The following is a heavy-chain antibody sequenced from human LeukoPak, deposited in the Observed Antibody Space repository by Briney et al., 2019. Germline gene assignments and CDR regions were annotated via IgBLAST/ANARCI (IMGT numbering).Heavy chain of an antibody. CDR2: ISGSGSST. CDR1: GFTFSIYD. CDR3: AKGGYNYNYLFDY. V-gene: IGHV3-23*01. D-gene: IGHD5-18*01. Sequence: GGPLRLFCAASGFTFSIYDMSWVRQAPGKGLEWVSAISGSGSSTYYADSVKGHFTISRDNSKNTLFLQMNSLRVEDTAIYYCAKGGYNYNYLFDYWGQGALVTVSS. J-gene: IGHJ4*02.